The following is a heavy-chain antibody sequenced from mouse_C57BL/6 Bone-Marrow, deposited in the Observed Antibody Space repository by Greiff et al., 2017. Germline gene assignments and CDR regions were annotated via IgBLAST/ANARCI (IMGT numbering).Heavy chain of an antibody. Sequence: LVESGAELVKPGASVKLSCKASGYTFTEYTIHWVKQRSGQGLEWIGWFYPGSGSIKYNEKFKDKATFTADKSSSTVYMELSRLTAEDSAVYFGARHGPLLWYLDYWGQGTTLTVSS. CDR2: FYPGSGSI. D-gene: IGHD2-1*01. V-gene: IGHV1-62-2*01. CDR3: ARHGPLLWYLDY. CDR1: GYTFTEYT. J-gene: IGHJ2*01.